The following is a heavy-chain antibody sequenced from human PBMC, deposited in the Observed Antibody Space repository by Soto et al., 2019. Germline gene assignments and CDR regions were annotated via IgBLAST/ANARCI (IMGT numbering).Heavy chain of an antibody. CDR3: ARHRERGAGRKNPNWFDP. CDR2: IYYSGST. Sequence: SETLSLTCTVSGGSISSYYWSWIRQPPGKGLEWIGYIYYSGSTNYNPSLKSRVTISVDTSKNQFSLKLSSVTAADTAVYYCARHRERGAGRKNPNWFDPWGQGTLVTVSS. J-gene: IGHJ5*02. V-gene: IGHV4-59*08. D-gene: IGHD3-10*01. CDR1: GGSISSYY.